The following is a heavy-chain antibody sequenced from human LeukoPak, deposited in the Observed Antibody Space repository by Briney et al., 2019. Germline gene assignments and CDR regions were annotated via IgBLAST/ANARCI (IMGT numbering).Heavy chain of an antibody. J-gene: IGHJ4*02. D-gene: IGHD5-24*01. V-gene: IGHV4-4*07. CDR3: ARDFSGYSHFDY. CDR1: SGSISSSY. CDR2: IYTSGVT. Sequence: PSETLSLTCTVSSGSISSSYWSWIRQPAGKGLEWIGRIYTSGVTKYNPSLKSRVTMSVDTSKNHFSLKLTSVTAADTAVYYCARDFSGYSHFDYWGQGTLVTVSS.